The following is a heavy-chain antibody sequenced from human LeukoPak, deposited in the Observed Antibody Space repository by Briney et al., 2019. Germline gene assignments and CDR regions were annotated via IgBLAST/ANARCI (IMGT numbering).Heavy chain of an antibody. Sequence: GGSLRLSCAASGFIFSSYGMHWVRQAPGKGLEWVAFIRFDGSNKYYADSVKGRFTISRDNSKNTLYLQMNSLRTEDTAVYYCAKSYYDSSGYRGDFDYWGQGTLVTVSS. CDR1: GFIFSSYG. CDR3: AKSYYDSSGYRGDFDY. CDR2: IRFDGSNK. D-gene: IGHD3-22*01. V-gene: IGHV3-30*02. J-gene: IGHJ4*02.